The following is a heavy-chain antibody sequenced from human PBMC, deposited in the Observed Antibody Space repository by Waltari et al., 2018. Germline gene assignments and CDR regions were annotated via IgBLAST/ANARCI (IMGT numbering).Heavy chain of an antibody. CDR3: ARETPDYGRYGIFDP. CDR1: GGTFSSYA. J-gene: IGHJ5*02. CDR2: SIPISGTA. D-gene: IGHD4-17*01. V-gene: IGHV1-69*08. Sequence: QVQLVQSGAEVKKPGSSVKVSCKASGGTFSSYAISWVRQAPGQGLEWMGRSIPISGTANYGQTFHGSDTITAHKSTSTAYMALSSLVSEDTAVYYCARETPDYGRYGIFDPWGQGTLVTVSS.